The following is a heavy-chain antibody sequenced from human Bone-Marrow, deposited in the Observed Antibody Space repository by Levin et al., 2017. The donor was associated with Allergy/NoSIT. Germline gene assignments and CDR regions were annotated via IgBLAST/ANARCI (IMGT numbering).Heavy chain of an antibody. CDR2: ITANSDNI. J-gene: IGHJ4*02. CDR3: AKVRAAAVGTGYFDS. CDR1: GFTFKDYG. Sequence: GGSLRLSCVASGFTFKDYGMHWVRQVPGKGLQWVSGITANSDNIAYADSVKGRFTVSRDNAKKSLFLEMNSLRPEDTALYYCAKVRAAAVGTGYFDSWGQGTLVTVSS. V-gene: IGHV3-9*01. D-gene: IGHD6-13*01.